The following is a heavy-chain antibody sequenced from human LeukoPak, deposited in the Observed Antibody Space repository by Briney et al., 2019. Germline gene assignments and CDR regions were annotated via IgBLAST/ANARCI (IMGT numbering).Heavy chain of an antibody. J-gene: IGHJ4*02. CDR2: ISSSGSTI. CDR1: GFTFSSYA. V-gene: IGHV3-48*03. CDR3: ARDSYDSSGYYLLFDY. Sequence: GGSLRLSCAASGFTFSSYAMSWVRQAPGKGLEWVSYISSSGSTIYYADSVKGRFTISRDNAKNSLYLQMNSLRAEDTAVYYCARDSYDSSGYYLLFDYWGQGTLVTVSS. D-gene: IGHD3-22*01.